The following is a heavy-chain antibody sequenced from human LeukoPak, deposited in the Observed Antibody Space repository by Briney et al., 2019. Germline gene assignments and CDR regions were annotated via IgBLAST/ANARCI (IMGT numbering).Heavy chain of an antibody. J-gene: IGHJ6*02. V-gene: IGHV1-18*01. CDR2: ISAYNGNT. CDR1: GYTFTSYG. Sequence: ASVKVSCKASGYTFTSYGISWVRQAPGQGLEWLGWISAYNGNTNYAQKLQGRVTMTTDTSTSTAYFELRSLRSDDPAVYYCARDDRYCSCGSCLYGMDVWGQGTRVTVSS. CDR3: ARDDRYCSCGSCLYGMDV. D-gene: IGHD2-15*01.